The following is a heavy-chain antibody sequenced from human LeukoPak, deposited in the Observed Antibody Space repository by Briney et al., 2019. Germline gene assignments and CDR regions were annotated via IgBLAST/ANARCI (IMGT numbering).Heavy chain of an antibody. D-gene: IGHD2-2*01. CDR1: GGSTSSYY. CDR3: ARVPGAMDV. J-gene: IGHJ6*02. V-gene: IGHV4-59*12. CDR2: IYYSGST. Sequence: PSETLSLTCTVSGGSTSSYYWSWIRQPPGKGLEWIGYIYYSGSTNYNPSLKSRVTISVDTSKNQFSLKLSSVTAADTAVYYCARVPGAMDVWGQGTTVTVSS.